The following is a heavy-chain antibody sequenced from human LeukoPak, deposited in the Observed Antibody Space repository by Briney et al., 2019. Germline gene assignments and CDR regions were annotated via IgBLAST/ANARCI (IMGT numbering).Heavy chain of an antibody. CDR3: AREYSSSNFDI. V-gene: IGHV1-8*01. D-gene: IGHD6-13*01. CDR1: GYTFTSYD. J-gene: IGHJ3*02. Sequence: GASVKVSCKASGYTFTSYDINWVRQATGQGLEWMGWMNPNSGNTGYAQKFQGRVTITRNTSISTAYMELSSLRSEDTAVYYCAREYSSSNFDIWGQGTMVTVSS. CDR2: MNPNSGNT.